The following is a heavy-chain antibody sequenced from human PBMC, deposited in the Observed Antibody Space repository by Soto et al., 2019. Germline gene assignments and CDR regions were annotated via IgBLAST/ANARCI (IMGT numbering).Heavy chain of an antibody. V-gene: IGHV4-39*01. D-gene: IGHD2-2*01. Sequence: SETLSLTCTVSGGSISSSDYYWGWIRQPPGKGLEWIGSIYYSGKTLYNPSLQSRVTISVDTSKNQFTLNLRSLTAADTAVYYCARHLHPTTGYCPSTSCYHFDYWGQGTLVTVSS. CDR3: ARHLHPTTGYCPSTSCYHFDY. CDR2: IYYSGKT. J-gene: IGHJ4*02. CDR1: GGSISSSDYY.